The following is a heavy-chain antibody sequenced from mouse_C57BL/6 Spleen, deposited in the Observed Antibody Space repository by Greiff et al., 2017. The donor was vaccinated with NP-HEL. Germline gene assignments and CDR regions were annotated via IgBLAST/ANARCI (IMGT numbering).Heavy chain of an antibody. D-gene: IGHD2-3*01. CDR3: ARGLLATGYFDV. CDR2: IRNKANGYTT. CDR1: GFTFTDYY. Sequence: EVKVLESGGGLVQPGGSLSLSCAASGFTFTDYYMSWVRQPPGKALEWLGFIRNKANGYTTEYSASVKGRFTISRDNSQSILYLQMNALRAEDSATYYCARGLLATGYFDVWGTGTTVTVSS. V-gene: IGHV7-3*01. J-gene: IGHJ1*03.